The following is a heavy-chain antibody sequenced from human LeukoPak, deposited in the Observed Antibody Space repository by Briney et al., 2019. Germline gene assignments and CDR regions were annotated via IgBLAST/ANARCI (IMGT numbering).Heavy chain of an antibody. V-gene: IGHV3-23*01. D-gene: IGHD3-22*01. CDR2: ISGSGGST. CDR1: GFTFSSYA. Sequence: GGSLRLSCAASGFTFSSYAMSWVRQAPGKGLEWVSAISGSGGSTHYADSVKGRFTISRDNSKNTLYLQMNSLRAEDTAVYYCARTYYYDSSGYPIMPFDYWGQGTLVTISS. J-gene: IGHJ4*02. CDR3: ARTYYYDSSGYPIMPFDY.